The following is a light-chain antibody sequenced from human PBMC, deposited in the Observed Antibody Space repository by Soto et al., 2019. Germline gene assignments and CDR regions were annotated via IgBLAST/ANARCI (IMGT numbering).Light chain of an antibody. Sequence: QSALTQPRSVSGSPGQSVTISCTGSSSDVGGYDFVSWYQQHPGKAPKLMLYDVTKRPSGVPDRFSGSKSGTSASLAITGLQAEDEADYYCQSYDRSLSGWVFGTGTKLTVL. J-gene: IGLJ3*02. V-gene: IGLV2-11*01. CDR1: SSDVGGYDF. CDR3: QSYDRSLSGWV. CDR2: DVT.